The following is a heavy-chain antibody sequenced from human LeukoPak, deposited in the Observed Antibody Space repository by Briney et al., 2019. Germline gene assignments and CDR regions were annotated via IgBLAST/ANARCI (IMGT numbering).Heavy chain of an antibody. D-gene: IGHD5-12*01. CDR2: INPNSGGT. V-gene: IGHV1-2*02. CDR3: ARVATSTVYYGMDV. CDR1: GYTFTGYY. Sequence: AASVKVPCKASGYTFTGYYMHWVRQAPGQGLEWMGWINPNSGGTNYAQKFQGRVTMTRDTSISTAYMELSRLRSDDTAVYYCARVATSTVYYGMDVWGQGTTVTVSS. J-gene: IGHJ6*02.